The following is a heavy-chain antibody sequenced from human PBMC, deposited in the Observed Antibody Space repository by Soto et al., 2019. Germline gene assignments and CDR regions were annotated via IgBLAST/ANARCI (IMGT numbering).Heavy chain of an antibody. D-gene: IGHD2-15*01. CDR2: ISGSGGST. J-gene: IGHJ6*02. Sequence: EVQLLESGGGLVQPGGSLRLSCAASGFTFSSYAMSWVRQAPGKGLEWVSAISGSGGSTYYADSVKGRFTISRDNSKTTLYLQMNSLRAEETAVYYCAKARPPLGVVVRNYYYYYGMDVWGQGTTVTVSS. CDR3: AKARPPLGVVVRNYYYYYGMDV. V-gene: IGHV3-23*01. CDR1: GFTFSSYA.